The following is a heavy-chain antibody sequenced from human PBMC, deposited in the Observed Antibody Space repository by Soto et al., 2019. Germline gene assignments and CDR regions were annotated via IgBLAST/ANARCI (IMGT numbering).Heavy chain of an antibody. CDR2: IIPIFGTA. Sequence: GASVKVSCKASGGTFSSYAISWVRQAPGQGLEWMGGIIPIFGTANYAQKFQGRVTITADESTSTAYMELSSLRSEDTAVYYCATVLDYGDYSLYWYFDLWGRGTLVTVSS. J-gene: IGHJ2*01. CDR3: ATVLDYGDYSLYWYFDL. CDR1: GGTFSSYA. V-gene: IGHV1-69*13. D-gene: IGHD4-17*01.